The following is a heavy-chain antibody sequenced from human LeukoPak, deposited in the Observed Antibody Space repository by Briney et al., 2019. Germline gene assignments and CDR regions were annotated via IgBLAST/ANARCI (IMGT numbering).Heavy chain of an antibody. V-gene: IGHV5-51*01. CDR3: ARQVAVAGTVSYFDY. CDR2: IYPGDSDT. J-gene: IGHJ4*02. D-gene: IGHD6-19*01. CDR1: GYSFTSYW. Sequence: GESLKISCKGSGYSFTSYWIGWVRQMPGKGLEWMGIIYPGDSDTRYSPSFQGQVTISADKSISTAYLQWSSLKASDTAMYYCARQVAVAGTVSYFDYWGQGTLATVSS.